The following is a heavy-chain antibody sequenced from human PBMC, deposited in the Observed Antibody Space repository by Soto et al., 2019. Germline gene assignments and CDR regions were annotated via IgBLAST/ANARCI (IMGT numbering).Heavy chain of an antibody. D-gene: IGHD3-10*01. CDR2: IYYSGST. CDR1: GGSISSYY. CDR3: ARVPVLLWFGEYYYYGMDV. V-gene: IGHV4-59*08. Sequence: PSETLSLTCTVSGGSISSYYWSWIRQPPGKGLEWIGYIYYSGSTNYNPSLKSRVTISVDTSKNQFSLKLSSVTAADTAGYYCARVPVLLWFGEYYYYGMDVWGQGTTVTVS. J-gene: IGHJ6*02.